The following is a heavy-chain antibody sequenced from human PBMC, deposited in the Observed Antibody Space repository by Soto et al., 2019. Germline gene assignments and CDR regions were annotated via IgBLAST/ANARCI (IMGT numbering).Heavy chain of an antibody. J-gene: IGHJ6*04. D-gene: IGHD2-21*01. V-gene: IGHV3-7*01. CDR1: GFTFTSYW. CDR3: VREIASRL. Sequence: EVQVVESGGGLVQPGGSLRLSCAASGFTFTSYWMTWVRQAPGRGLEWVANINKDGSEKSYVDSVKGGFTISRDNAKSSLYLQMNSLRADDTAVYYCVREIASRLWGKGTTVIVSS. CDR2: INKDGSEK.